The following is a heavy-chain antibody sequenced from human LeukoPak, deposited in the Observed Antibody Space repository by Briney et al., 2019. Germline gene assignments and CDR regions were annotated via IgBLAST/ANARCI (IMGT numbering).Heavy chain of an antibody. Sequence: GGSLRLSCAASGFTFSSYGMNWVRQSPGKGLEWVSYISSSSSNINYADSVKGRFTISRDNAKNSLYLQMNSLRAEDTAVYYCARGGAARPDYWGQGTLVTVSS. CDR3: ARGGAARPDY. D-gene: IGHD6-6*01. V-gene: IGHV3-48*01. CDR2: ISSSSSNI. CDR1: GFTFSSYG. J-gene: IGHJ4*02.